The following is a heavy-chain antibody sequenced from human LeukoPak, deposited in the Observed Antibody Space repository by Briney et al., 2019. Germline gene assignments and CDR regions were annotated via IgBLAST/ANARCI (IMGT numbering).Heavy chain of an antibody. CDR2: IYSSDST. J-gene: IGHJ3*02. V-gene: IGHV3-66*01. Sequence: GGSLRLSCAASGFTVSSNYMSWVRQAPGKGLEWVSVIYSSDSTYNADSVKDRFTISRDNSKNTLYLQTNSLRVEDTAVYYCATVVTMVRSMGASDIWGQGTMVTVSS. CDR3: ATVVTMVRSMGASDI. D-gene: IGHD3-10*01. CDR1: GFTVSSNY.